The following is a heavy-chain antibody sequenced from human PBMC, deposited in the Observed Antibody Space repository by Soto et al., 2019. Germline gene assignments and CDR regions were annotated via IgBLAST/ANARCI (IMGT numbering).Heavy chain of an antibody. CDR2: IIPIFGTA. J-gene: IGHJ6*02. D-gene: IGHD2-2*01. V-gene: IGHV1-69*06. CDR1: GGTFSSYA. CDR3: ARDVPSQPLTHRDYYYYGMYV. Sequence: GASVKVSCKASGGTFSSYAISWVRQAPGQGLEWMGGIIPIFGTANYAQKFQGRVTITADKSTSTAYMELSSLRSEDTAVYYCARDVPSQPLTHRDYYYYGMYVWGQGTTVTVSS.